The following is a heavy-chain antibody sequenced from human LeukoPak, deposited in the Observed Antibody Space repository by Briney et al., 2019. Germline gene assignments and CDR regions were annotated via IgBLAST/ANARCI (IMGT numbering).Heavy chain of an antibody. CDR3: ARDARYVAVAGTDYFDY. CDR2: TSSSGSTI. Sequence: GGSLRLSCAASGFTFSSYEMNWVRQAPGKGLEWVSYTSSSGSTIYYADSVKGRFTISRDNAKNSLYLQMNSLRAEDTAVYYCARDARYVAVAGTDYFDYWGQGTLVTVSS. V-gene: IGHV3-48*03. D-gene: IGHD6-19*01. CDR1: GFTFSSYE. J-gene: IGHJ4*02.